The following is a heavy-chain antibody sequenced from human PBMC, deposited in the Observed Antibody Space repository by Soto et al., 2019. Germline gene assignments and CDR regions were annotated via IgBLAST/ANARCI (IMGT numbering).Heavy chain of an antibody. CDR2: ISSSSSYM. CDR3: ARAFVLMVYARDYFDY. J-gene: IGHJ4*02. Sequence: GGSLRLSCAASGFTFSSYSMNWVRQAPGKGLEWVSSISSSSSYMYYADSVKGRFTISRDNAKNSLYLQMNSLRAEDTAVYYCARAFVLMVYARDYFDYWGQGTLVTVS. V-gene: IGHV3-21*01. CDR1: GFTFSSYS. D-gene: IGHD2-8*01.